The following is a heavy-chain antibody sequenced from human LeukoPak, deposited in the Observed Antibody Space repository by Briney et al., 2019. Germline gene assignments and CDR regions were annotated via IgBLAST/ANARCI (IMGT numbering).Heavy chain of an antibody. J-gene: IGHJ3*01. Sequence: GMSLRLSCAAPGFGFDDFAMHWVRQVPGKGPGWISGSTWNGGPIGYAESVKGRFTISRDNAKNFLYLQMNTLRPEDTALYYCARAHQVLMIASAFDVWGQGTMVTVSS. CDR1: GFGFDDFA. CDR3: ARAHQVLMIASAFDV. D-gene: IGHD3-22*01. V-gene: IGHV3-9*01. CDR2: STWNGGPI.